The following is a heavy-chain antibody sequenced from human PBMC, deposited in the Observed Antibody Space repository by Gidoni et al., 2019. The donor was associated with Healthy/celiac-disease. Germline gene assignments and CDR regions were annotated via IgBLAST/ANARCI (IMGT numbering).Heavy chain of an antibody. Sequence: QLQLQESGPGLVKPSETLSLTCTVSGGSISSSSYYWGWIRQPPGKGLEWIGSISYSGSTYYNPSLKSRVTISVDTSKNQFSLNLSSVTAADTSVYYCARLNYDSSGYQGGVDIWGQGTMVTVSS. CDR1: GGSISSSSYY. V-gene: IGHV4-39*01. CDR3: ARLNYDSSGYQGGVDI. CDR2: ISYSGST. J-gene: IGHJ3*02. D-gene: IGHD3-22*01.